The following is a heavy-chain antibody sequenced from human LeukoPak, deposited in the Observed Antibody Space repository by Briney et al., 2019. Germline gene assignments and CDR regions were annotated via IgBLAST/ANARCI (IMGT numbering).Heavy chain of an antibody. CDR3: AKGGLLVVPAASGYDAFDI. D-gene: IGHD2-2*01. V-gene: IGHV3-30*07. CDR1: GFTFSAYA. J-gene: IGHJ3*02. CDR2: ISYDGSNK. Sequence: GRSLRLSCAASGFTFSAYAMHWVRQAPGKGLEWVAVISYDGSNKYYADSVKGRFTISRDNSKNTLYLQMNSLRAEDTAVYYCAKGGLLVVPAASGYDAFDIWGQGTMVTVSS.